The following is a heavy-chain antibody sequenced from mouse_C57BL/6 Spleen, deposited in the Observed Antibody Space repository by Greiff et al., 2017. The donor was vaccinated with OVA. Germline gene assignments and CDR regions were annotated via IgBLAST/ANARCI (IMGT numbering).Heavy chain of an antibody. Sequence: QVQLKQPGAELVMPGASVKLSCKASGYTFTSYWMHWVKQRPGQGLEWIGEIDPSDSYTNYNQKFKGKSTLTVDKSSSTAYMQLSSLTSEDSAVYYCARGTAQGAYYFDYWGQGTTLTVSS. D-gene: IGHD3-2*02. CDR3: ARGTAQGAYYFDY. CDR1: GYTFTSYW. CDR2: IDPSDSYT. V-gene: IGHV1-69*01. J-gene: IGHJ2*01.